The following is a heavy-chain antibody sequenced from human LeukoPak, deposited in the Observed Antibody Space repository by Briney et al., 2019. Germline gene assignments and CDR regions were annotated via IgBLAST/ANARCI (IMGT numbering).Heavy chain of an antibody. D-gene: IGHD3-16*02. CDR1: GFTFSDYY. V-gene: IGHV4-34*01. J-gene: IGHJ5*02. CDR2: INHSGST. Sequence: GSLRLSCAASGFTFSDYYMSWIRQAPGKGLEWIGEINHSGSTNYNPSLKSRVTISVDTSKNQFSLKLSSVTAADTAVYYCARGHYDYVWGSYHWFDPWGQGTLVTVSS. CDR3: ARGHYDYVWGSYHWFDP.